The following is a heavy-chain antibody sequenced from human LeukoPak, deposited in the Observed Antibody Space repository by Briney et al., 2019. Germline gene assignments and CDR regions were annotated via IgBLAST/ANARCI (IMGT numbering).Heavy chain of an antibody. D-gene: IGHD5-24*01. CDR1: GGSFSGYY. CDR2: IYYSGRT. CDR3: ARGRWLPNAFDI. J-gene: IGHJ3*02. Sequence: SETLSLTCAVYGGSFSGYYWSWIRQPPGKGLEWIGYIYYSGRTDYNPSLKSRVTISVDTSKHQFSMKLKSVTAADTAVYFCARGRWLPNAFDIWGQGTMVTVFS. V-gene: IGHV4-59*01.